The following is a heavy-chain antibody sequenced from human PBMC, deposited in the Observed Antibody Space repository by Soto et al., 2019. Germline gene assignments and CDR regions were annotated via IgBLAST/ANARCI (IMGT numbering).Heavy chain of an antibody. J-gene: IGHJ6*04. CDR2: ISGSGGST. Sequence: GGSLRLSCAASGFTFSSYAMSWVRQAPGKGLEWVSAISGSGGSTYYADSVKGRFTISRDNSKNTLYLQMNSLRAEDTAVYYYAKDVFAVAGPYYSVTAVWAKGTTVPVSS. V-gene: IGHV3-23*01. D-gene: IGHD6-19*01. CDR3: AKDVFAVAGPYYSVTAV. CDR1: GFTFSSYA.